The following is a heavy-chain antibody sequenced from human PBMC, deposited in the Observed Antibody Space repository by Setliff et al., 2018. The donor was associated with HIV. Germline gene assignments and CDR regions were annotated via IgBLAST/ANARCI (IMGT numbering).Heavy chain of an antibody. V-gene: IGHV3-66*02. Sequence: GGSLRLSCAASGFTVSSNYMSWVRQAPGKGLEWVSVIYSGGSTYYADSVKGRFTIPRDNSKNTLYLQMNSLRAEDTAVYYCARDRSFYDFWSGPPPNYYYYYMDVWGKGTTVTAP. CDR3: ARDRSFYDFWSGPPPNYYYYYMDV. CDR1: GFTVSSNY. D-gene: IGHD3-3*01. CDR2: IYSGGST. J-gene: IGHJ6*03.